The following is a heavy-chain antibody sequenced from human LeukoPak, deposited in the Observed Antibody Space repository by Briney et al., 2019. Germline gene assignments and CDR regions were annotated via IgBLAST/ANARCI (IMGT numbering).Heavy chain of an antibody. J-gene: IGHJ4*02. Sequence: PGGSLRLSCAASGFTFSSYAMHWVRQAPGKGLEWVAVISYDGSNKYYADSVKGRFTISRDNSKNTLYLQMNSLRAEDTAVYYCARETDSSGYHDYWGQGTLVTVSS. D-gene: IGHD3-22*01. V-gene: IGHV3-30-3*01. CDR3: ARETDSSGYHDY. CDR2: ISYDGSNK. CDR1: GFTFSSYA.